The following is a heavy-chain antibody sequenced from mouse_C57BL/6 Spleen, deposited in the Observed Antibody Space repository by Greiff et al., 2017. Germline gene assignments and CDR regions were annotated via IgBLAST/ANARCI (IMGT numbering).Heavy chain of an antibody. CDR2: INYDGSST. Sequence: EVQRVESEGGLVQPGSSMKLSCTASGFTFSDYYMAWVRQVPEKGLEWVANINYDGSSTYYLDSLKSRFIISRDNAKNILYLQMSSLKSEDTATYYCARYASDGNFFAYWGQGTLVTVSA. V-gene: IGHV5-16*01. CDR3: ARYASDGNFFAY. CDR1: GFTFSDYY. D-gene: IGHD2-1*01. J-gene: IGHJ3*01.